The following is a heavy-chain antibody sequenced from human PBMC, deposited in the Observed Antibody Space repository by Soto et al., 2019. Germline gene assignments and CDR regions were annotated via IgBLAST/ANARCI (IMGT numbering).Heavy chain of an antibody. V-gene: IGHV3-23*01. CDR3: AKDPPPPYCGGDCYSGY. CDR2: ISGSGGST. Sequence: QSGGSLRLSCAASGFTFSSYAMSWVRQAPGKGLEWVSAISGSGGSTYYADSVKGRFTISRDNSKNTLYLQMNSLRAEDTAVYYCAKDPPPPYCGGDCYSGYWGQGTLVTVSS. CDR1: GFTFSSYA. J-gene: IGHJ4*02. D-gene: IGHD2-21*02.